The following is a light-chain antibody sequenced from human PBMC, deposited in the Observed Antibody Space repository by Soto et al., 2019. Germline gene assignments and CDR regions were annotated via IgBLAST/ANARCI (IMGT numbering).Light chain of an antibody. CDR1: NIEIKS. Sequence: SYELTQPPSVSVAPGQTARITCGGNNIEIKSVHWYQQKPGQAPVLVVYDDGDRTTGIPERFSGTRSGNTATLTINRVEAGDEADYYIQVWDIRSDHVVFGGGTKLTVL. J-gene: IGLJ2*01. V-gene: IGLV3-21*02. CDR2: DDG. CDR3: QVWDIRSDHVV.